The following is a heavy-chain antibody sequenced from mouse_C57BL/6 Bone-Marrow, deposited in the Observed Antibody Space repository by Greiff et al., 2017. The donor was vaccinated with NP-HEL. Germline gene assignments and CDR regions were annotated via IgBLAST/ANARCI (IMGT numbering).Heavy chain of an antibody. CDR1: GFSLTSYG. J-gene: IGHJ4*01. V-gene: IGHV2-3*01. CDR2: IWGDGST. Sequence: QVHVKQSGPGLVAPSQSLSITCTVSGFSLTSYGVSWVRQPPGKGLEWLGEIWGDGSTTYHSAPISRLRISKDNSKSQVFLKLNSLQTDDTATYYCAKDTTAGAMDYWGQGTSVTVSS. CDR3: AKDTTAGAMDY. D-gene: IGHD1-2*01.